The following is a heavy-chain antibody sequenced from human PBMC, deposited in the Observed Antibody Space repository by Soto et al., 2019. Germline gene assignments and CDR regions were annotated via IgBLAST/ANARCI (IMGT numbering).Heavy chain of an antibody. J-gene: IGHJ4*02. V-gene: IGHV2-26*01. CDR3: ARMPGGYYGLYLDY. D-gene: IGHD3-22*01. CDR2: IFSNDEK. Sequence: QVTLKESGPVLVKPTETLTLTCTVSGFSLSNARMGVSWIRQPPGKALEWLAHIFSNDEKSYSTSLKSRLTLXKXTXXSQVVLTMTNMDPVDTATYYCARMPGGYYGLYLDYWGQGTLVTVSS. CDR1: GFSLSNARMG.